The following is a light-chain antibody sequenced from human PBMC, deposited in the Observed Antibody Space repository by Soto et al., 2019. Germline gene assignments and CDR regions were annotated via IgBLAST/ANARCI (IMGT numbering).Light chain of an antibody. V-gene: IGLV2-14*01. CDR1: SSDVGGYNY. CDR3: SSYRTKSSVV. Sequence: QSVLTQPASVSGSPGQSITISCTGTSSDVGGYNYVSWYQHHPGKAPKLMIYEVSSRPSGVSNRFFGSKSGNTASLTISGLQTDDEADYFCSSYRTKSSVVFGGGTQLTVL. J-gene: IGLJ2*01. CDR2: EVS.